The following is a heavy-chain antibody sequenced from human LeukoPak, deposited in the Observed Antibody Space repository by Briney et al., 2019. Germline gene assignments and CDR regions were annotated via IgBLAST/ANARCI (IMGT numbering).Heavy chain of an antibody. D-gene: IGHD4-11*01. CDR2: IYTSGST. CDR3: ARAGRVHDYSLFDY. Sequence: PSETLSLTCTVSGGSISSYYWSWIRQPAGKGLEWIGRIYTSGSTNYNPSLKSRVTMSVDTSKNQLSLKLSSVTAADTAVYYCARAGRVHDYSLFDYWGQGTLVTVSS. J-gene: IGHJ4*02. CDR1: GGSISSYY. V-gene: IGHV4-4*07.